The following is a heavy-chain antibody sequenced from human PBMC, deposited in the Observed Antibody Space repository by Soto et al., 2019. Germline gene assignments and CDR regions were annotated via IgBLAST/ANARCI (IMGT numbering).Heavy chain of an antibody. V-gene: IGHV1-18*01. CDR2: SSAYNGNT. Sequence: QVQLVQSGAEVKKPGASVKVSCKASGYTFTSYGISWVRQAPGQGLGWMGWSSAYNGNTNYAQKVQGRVTMTTDTSTSTAYMELRSLRAEATAVYYCARDKGAYCGGDCYSAGVDPWGQGTLVTVSS. D-gene: IGHD2-21*02. J-gene: IGHJ5*02. CDR3: ARDKGAYCGGDCYSAGVDP. CDR1: GYTFTSYG.